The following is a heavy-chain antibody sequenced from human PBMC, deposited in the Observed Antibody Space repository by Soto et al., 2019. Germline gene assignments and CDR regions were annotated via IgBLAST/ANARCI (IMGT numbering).Heavy chain of an antibody. D-gene: IGHD3-10*01. CDR2: IYNDGTYS. CDR1: GFIFKMYW. V-gene: IGHV3-74*01. CDR3: TRGPRPISTGTGAY. Sequence: GGSLRLSCAASGFIFKMYWMHWVRQSPGKGLVWTSRIYNDGTYSDYADSVRGRFTISRDNVNDTLYLQMNNLRAEDSGLYYCTRGPRPISTGTGAYWGQGTQVTVS. J-gene: IGHJ4*02.